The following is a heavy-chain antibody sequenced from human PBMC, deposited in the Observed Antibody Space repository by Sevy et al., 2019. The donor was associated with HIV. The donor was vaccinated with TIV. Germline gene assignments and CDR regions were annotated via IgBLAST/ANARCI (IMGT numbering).Heavy chain of an antibody. J-gene: IGHJ4*02. V-gene: IGHV3-30*18. Sequence: GGSLRLSCAASGFTSSSYGMHWVRQAPGKGLEWVAVISFDGSNKYYADSVKGRFTISRDNSKNTLYLQMNSLRAEDTAVYYCAKVPGIAAAGTAYYFDYWGQGTLVTVSS. D-gene: IGHD6-13*01. CDR1: GFTSSSYG. CDR3: AKVPGIAAAGTAYYFDY. CDR2: ISFDGSNK.